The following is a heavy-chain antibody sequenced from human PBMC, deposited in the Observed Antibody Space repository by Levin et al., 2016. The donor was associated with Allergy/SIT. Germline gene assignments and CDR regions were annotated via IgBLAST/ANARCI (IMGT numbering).Heavy chain of an antibody. Sequence: SETLSLTCTVSGGSISSYYWSWIRQPPGKGLEWIGYIYYSGSTYYNPSLKSRVTISVDTSKNQFSLKLSSVTAADTAVYYCAGSKAVADYWGQGTLVTVSS. D-gene: IGHD6-19*01. V-gene: IGHV4-59*04. CDR2: IYYSGST. CDR1: GGSISSYY. J-gene: IGHJ4*02. CDR3: AGSKAVADY.